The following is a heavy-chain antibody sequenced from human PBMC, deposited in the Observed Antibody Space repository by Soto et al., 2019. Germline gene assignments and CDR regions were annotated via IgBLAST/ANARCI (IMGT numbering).Heavy chain of an antibody. CDR2: INHSGST. CDR3: ARGRGRYCSGGSCLYYYYMDV. V-gene: IGHV4-34*01. Sequence: SETLSLTCAVYGGSFSGYYWSWIRQPPGKGLEWIGEINHSGSTNYNPSLKSRVTISVDTSKNQFSLKLSSVTAADTAVYYCARGRGRYCSGGSCLYYYYMDVWGKGTTVTVSS. J-gene: IGHJ6*03. D-gene: IGHD2-15*01. CDR1: GGSFSGYY.